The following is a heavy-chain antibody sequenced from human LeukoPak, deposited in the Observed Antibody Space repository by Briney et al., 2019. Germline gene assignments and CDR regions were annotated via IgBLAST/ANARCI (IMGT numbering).Heavy chain of an antibody. V-gene: IGHV3-43*02. Sequence: GGSLRLSCAASGFTFDDYAMHWVRQAPGKGLEWVSLISGDGGSTYYADSVKGRFTISRDDSKNSLYLQMNSLTTEDTALYYCAKDRITIFSYGMDVWGQGTTVTVSS. J-gene: IGHJ6*02. CDR3: AKDRITIFSYGMDV. D-gene: IGHD3-9*01. CDR2: ISGDGGST. CDR1: GFTFDDYA.